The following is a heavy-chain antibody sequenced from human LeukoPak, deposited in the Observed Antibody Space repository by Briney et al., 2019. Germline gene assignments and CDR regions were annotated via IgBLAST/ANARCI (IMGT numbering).Heavy chain of an antibody. CDR3: ARDLLPPHFAFDY. CDR2: INPNSGGT. CDR1: GYTFTGYH. J-gene: IGHJ4*02. V-gene: IGHV1-2*02. D-gene: IGHD2-15*01. Sequence: ASVKVSCKASGYTFTGYHMHWVRLAPGQGLEWMGWINPNSGGTKNAQRFQDRVTMTRDTSISIVYMELSRLRSDDTAVYYCARDLLPPHFAFDYWGQGTLVTVSS.